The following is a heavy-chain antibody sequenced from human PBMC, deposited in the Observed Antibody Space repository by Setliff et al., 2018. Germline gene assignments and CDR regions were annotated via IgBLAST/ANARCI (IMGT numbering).Heavy chain of an antibody. Sequence: SETLSLTCTVSGGSISSSNWWTWVRQPPGKGLEWIGEIYHSGSINYNPSPKSRVTMSVDKSKNQFSLRLRSVTAADTAVYYCARLESLGDLSLYGLWFDPWGQGTLVTVSS. D-gene: IGHD3-16*02. CDR2: IYHSGSI. V-gene: IGHV4-4*02. CDR1: GGSISSSNW. CDR3: ARLESLGDLSLYGLWFDP. J-gene: IGHJ5*02.